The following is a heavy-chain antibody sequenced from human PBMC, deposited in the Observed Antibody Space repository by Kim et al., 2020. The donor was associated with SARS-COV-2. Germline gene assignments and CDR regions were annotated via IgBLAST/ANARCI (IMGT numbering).Heavy chain of an antibody. V-gene: IGHV3-23*01. Sequence: GGSLSLSCPTSVFTFTFSALRFFLPAPLPFLEWVSRIDGRAGTPYSVDSVTGRFPLSRDNSTNPLYLQMNSLRADDTAVYYCMKGGWGWIWDHWGQGTRVTVSS. CDR2: IDGRAGTP. CDR1: VFTFTFSA. CDR3: MKGGWGWIWDH. J-gene: IGHJ4*02. D-gene: IGHD2-2*03.